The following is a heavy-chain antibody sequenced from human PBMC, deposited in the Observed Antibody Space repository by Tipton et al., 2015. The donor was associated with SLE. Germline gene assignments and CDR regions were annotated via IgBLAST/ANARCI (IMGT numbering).Heavy chain of an antibody. V-gene: IGHV3-49*04. D-gene: IGHD3-3*01. CDR1: GFTFGDYS. CDR2: IRSKGYGGTP. CDR3: SRYYDFWSGYPVDLDY. Sequence: LRLSCKASGFTFGDYSMTWVRQAPGKGLEWVGFIRSKGYGGTPEYAASVKGRFTISRDDSKRIAYLQMNSLKTEDTGVYYCSRYYDFWSGYPVDLDYWGQGTRVTVS. J-gene: IGHJ4*02.